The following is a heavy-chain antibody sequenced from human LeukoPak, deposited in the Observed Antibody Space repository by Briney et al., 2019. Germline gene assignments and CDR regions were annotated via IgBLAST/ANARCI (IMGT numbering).Heavy chain of an antibody. CDR3: ARVRGRSTNSDFDL. CDR1: GFTCRNYW. D-gene: IGHD1-1*01. J-gene: IGHJ4*02. Sequence: GGSLGLSCGASGFTCRNYWMSWVRQAPGKGLERVAHTSQDESEKDYVDSVKGRFTISRDNAKNSLYLQMNSLRAEDTAVYYCARVRGRSTNSDFDLWGPGTLVTVSS. CDR2: TSQDESEK. V-gene: IGHV3-7*05.